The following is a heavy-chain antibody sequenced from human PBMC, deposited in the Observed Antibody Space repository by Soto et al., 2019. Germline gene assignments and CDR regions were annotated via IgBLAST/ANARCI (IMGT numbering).Heavy chain of an antibody. Sequence: ASVKVSCKASGGTFSSYAISWVRQAPGQGLEWMGGIIPIFGTANYAQRFQGRVTITADESTSTAYMEPSSLRSEDTAVYYCARESGFTIFGVAETLYYYGMDVWGQGTTVTVSS. D-gene: IGHD3-3*01. CDR2: IIPIFGTA. V-gene: IGHV1-69*13. J-gene: IGHJ6*02. CDR3: ARESGFTIFGVAETLYYYGMDV. CDR1: GGTFSSYA.